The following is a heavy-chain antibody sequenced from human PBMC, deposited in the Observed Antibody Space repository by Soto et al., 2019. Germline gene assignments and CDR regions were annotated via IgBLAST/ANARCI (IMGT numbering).Heavy chain of an antibody. CDR2: INPSGGST. CDR1: GYTFTSYY. CDR3: ARVRELLPLDSIGRARLAFDI. Sequence: ASVKVSCKASGYTFTSYYMHWVRQAPGQGLEWMGIINPSGGSTSYAQKFQGRVTMTRDTSTSTVYMELSSLRSEDTAVYFCARVRELLPLDSIGRARLAFDIWGQVTMVTVSS. D-gene: IGHD3-22*01. J-gene: IGHJ3*02. V-gene: IGHV1-46*03.